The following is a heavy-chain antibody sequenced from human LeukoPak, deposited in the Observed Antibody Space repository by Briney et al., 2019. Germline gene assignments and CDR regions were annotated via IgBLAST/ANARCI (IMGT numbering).Heavy chain of an antibody. CDR2: IYYSGST. D-gene: IGHD2-2*02. V-gene: IGHV4-28*03. CDR1: DYSISSSNW. Sequence: SDTLSLTCAVSDYSISSSNWWGWIRQPPGKGLEWMGYIYYSGSTYNNPSLKSRVTMSVDTSKNQFSLKLSSVTAADTAVYYCARGPRFCSSVSCFTSWFDPWGQGTLVTVSS. CDR3: ARGPRFCSSVSCFTSWFDP. J-gene: IGHJ5*02.